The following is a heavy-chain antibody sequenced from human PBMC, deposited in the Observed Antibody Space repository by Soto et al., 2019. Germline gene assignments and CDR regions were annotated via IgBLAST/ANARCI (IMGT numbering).Heavy chain of an antibody. CDR2: ISSSGITI. CDR3: ARSFSSSWDPYGMDV. D-gene: IGHD6-13*01. J-gene: IGHJ6*02. CDR1: GFTFSSYE. Sequence: PGGSLRLSCAASGFTFSSYEMNWVRQAPGKGLEWVSYISSSGITIYYADSVKGRFTISRDNAKNSLYLQMNSLRAEDTAVYYCARSFSSSWDPYGMDVWGQGTTVTVSS. V-gene: IGHV3-48*03.